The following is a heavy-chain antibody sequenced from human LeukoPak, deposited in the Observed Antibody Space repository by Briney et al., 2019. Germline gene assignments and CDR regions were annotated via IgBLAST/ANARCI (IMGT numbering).Heavy chain of an antibody. CDR2: ISSSSSYI. J-gene: IGHJ4*02. Sequence: GGSLRLSCAASGFTFSSYCMNWVRQAPGKGLEWVSSISSSSSYIYYADSVKGRFTISRDNAKNSLHLQMNSLRADDTAFYYCARDRMGDYWGQGTLVTVSS. D-gene: IGHD2-8*01. CDR3: ARDRMGDY. CDR1: GFTFSSYC. V-gene: IGHV3-21*01.